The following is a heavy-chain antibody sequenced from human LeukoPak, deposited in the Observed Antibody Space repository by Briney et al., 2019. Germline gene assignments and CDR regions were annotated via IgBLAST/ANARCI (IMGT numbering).Heavy chain of an antibody. D-gene: IGHD2-2*02. CDR3: ASDWGLSQLEYCSNTNCYMGAFDI. V-gene: IGHV1-2*02. CDR2: INPNSGGT. J-gene: IGHJ3*02. CDR1: GYTFTGYY. Sequence: ASVKVSCKASGYTFTGYYMHWVRQAPGQGLEWMGWINPNSGGTDYAQKFQGRVTMTRDTSISTAYMELSRLRSDDTAVYYCASDWGLSQLEYCSNTNCYMGAFDIWGQGTMVTVSS.